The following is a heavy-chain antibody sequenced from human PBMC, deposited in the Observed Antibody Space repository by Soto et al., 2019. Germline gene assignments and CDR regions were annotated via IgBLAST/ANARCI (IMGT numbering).Heavy chain of an antibody. V-gene: IGHV3-13*04. D-gene: IGHD3-22*01. CDR3: ARAIGPTIFDF. CDR1: GFTFSSYD. J-gene: IGHJ4*02. CDR2: IGTTGDT. Sequence: GGSLRLSCSASGFTFSSYDMHWVRQGTGKGLEWVSAIGTTGDTYYAGSVKGRFTISRENAKNSLYLQMNSLRAGDTAIYFCARAIGPTIFDFWGQGTLVTVSS.